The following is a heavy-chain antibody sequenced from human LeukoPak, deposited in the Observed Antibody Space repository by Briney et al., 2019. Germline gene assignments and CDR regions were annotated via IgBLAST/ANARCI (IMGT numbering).Heavy chain of an antibody. D-gene: IGHD2-2*01. V-gene: IGHV4-34*01. J-gene: IGHJ4*02. Sequence: SETLSLTCAVYGGSFGGYYWSWIRQPPGKGLEWIGEINHSGSTNYNPSLKSRVTISVDTSKNQFSLKLSSVTAADTAVYYCARFGRYCSSTSCYRRYYLDYWGQGTLVTVSS. CDR3: ARFGRYCSSTSCYRRYYLDY. CDR1: GGSFGGYY. CDR2: INHSGST.